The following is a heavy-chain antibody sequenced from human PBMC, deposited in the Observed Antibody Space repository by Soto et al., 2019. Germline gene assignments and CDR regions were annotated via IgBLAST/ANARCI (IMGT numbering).Heavy chain of an antibody. Sequence: EVQLVESGGGLVEPGGSLRLSCAAAGFTFSSAWMSWVRRAPGKGLEWVGRIRSQADGGTTEYAAPVRGRITISRDDSIRKLFLQLNGLKAEDTAVYYCTTTRPPQRSDAFDIWGQGTMVTVSS. CDR1: GFTFSSAW. V-gene: IGHV3-15*01. CDR3: TTTRPPQRSDAFDI. J-gene: IGHJ3*02. CDR2: IRSQADGGTT.